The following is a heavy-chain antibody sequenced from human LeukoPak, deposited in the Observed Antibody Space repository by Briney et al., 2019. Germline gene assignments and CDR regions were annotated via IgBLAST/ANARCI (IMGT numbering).Heavy chain of an antibody. V-gene: IGHV4-39*01. CDR3: ARHLHTGTYRGYLDI. J-gene: IGHJ3*02. Sequence: SPSETLSLTCTVSGGSISSNAFHWGWLRQPPGKGLEWIVTIYHSGSTYYNPSLKSRVTISVDTSENQFSLKVSSVTAADTAVYYCARHLHTGTYRGYLDIWGQGTTVTVSS. D-gene: IGHD1-26*01. CDR2: IYHSGST. CDR1: GGSISSNAFH.